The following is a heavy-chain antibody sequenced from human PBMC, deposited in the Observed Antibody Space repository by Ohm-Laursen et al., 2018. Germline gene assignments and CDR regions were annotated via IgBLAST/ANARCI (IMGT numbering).Heavy chain of an antibody. CDR1: GDSISSYY. J-gene: IGHJ4*02. V-gene: IGHV4-59*01. D-gene: IGHD2-15*01. CDR2: IYYSGST. Sequence: GTLSLTCSVSGDSISSYYWSWVRQPPGKGLEWIGYIYYSGSTNSNPYLENRVTISVDTSKNQFSLKLSSMTAADTAVYYCAKSPRSWYSLFDTWGQGTLVTVSS. CDR3: AKSPRSWYSLFDT.